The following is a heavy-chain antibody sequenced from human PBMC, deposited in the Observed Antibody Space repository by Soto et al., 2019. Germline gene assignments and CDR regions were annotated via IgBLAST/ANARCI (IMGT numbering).Heavy chain of an antibody. V-gene: IGHV4-39*01. D-gene: IGHD6-19*01. Sequence: SETLSLTCSVSGGSINSSSYFWGWVRQPPGKGLEWIGSIYYSGSTYYNPSLRSRVTISVDTSKNQFSLKLSSVTAADTAVFSCERHYSSASRNWCDPWGQGTMVTVSS. CDR2: IYYSGST. CDR3: ERHYSSASRNWCDP. CDR1: GGSINSSSYF. J-gene: IGHJ5*02.